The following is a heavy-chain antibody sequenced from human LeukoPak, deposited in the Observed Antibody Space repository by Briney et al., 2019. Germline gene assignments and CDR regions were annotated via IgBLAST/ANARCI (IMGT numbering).Heavy chain of an antibody. Sequence: GGSLRLSCAASGFTFSSYAMSWVRQAPGKGLEWVSAISGSGGSTYYADSVKGRFTISRDNSKNTLYLQMNSLRAEDTAVYYCAKSPLNGYYYYYMDVWGKGTTVTVSS. V-gene: IGHV3-23*01. CDR3: AKSPLNGYYYYYMDV. CDR1: GFTFSSYA. CDR2: ISGSGGST. D-gene: IGHD2-8*01. J-gene: IGHJ6*03.